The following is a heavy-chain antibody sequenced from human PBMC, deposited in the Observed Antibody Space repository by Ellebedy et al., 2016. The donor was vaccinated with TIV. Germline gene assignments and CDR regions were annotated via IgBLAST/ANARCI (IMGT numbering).Heavy chain of an antibody. CDR3: ARARLSNTWFEFDF. CDR1: GFTFSHYA. J-gene: IGHJ4*02. V-gene: IGHV3-48*02. D-gene: IGHD6-13*01. Sequence: PGGSLRLSCAASGFTFSHYAMNWVRQPPGKGLEWVSLITSSATYNADSVKGRFSISRDNAKNLVSLHLSSLRDEDTAVYYCARARLSNTWFEFDFWGRGTLVTVSS. CDR2: ITSSAT.